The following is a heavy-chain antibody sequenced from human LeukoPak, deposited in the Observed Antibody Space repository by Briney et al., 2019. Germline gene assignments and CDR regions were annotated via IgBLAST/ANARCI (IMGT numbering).Heavy chain of an antibody. CDR1: GGSFSQYY. CDR2: INYSGDT. V-gene: IGHV4-34*01. J-gene: IGHJ4*01. Sequence: SETLSLTCAVYGGSFSQYYWSWMRQPPGKGLEWIGEINYSGDTNYNPSLKSRLTLSVDTSKNQFSLRLSSVTAADTATYYCARHAPVEPPIRAFDLWGHGNLVVV. D-gene: IGHD1-14*01. CDR3: ARHAPVEPPIRAFDL.